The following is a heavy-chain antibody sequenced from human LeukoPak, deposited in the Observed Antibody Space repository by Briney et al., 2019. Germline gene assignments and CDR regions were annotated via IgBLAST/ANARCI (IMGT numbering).Heavy chain of an antibody. CDR3: ASSRDYYYGMDV. Sequence: MTSETLSLTCAVYGGSFSGYYWSWIRQPPGKGLEWIGEINHSGSTNYNPSLKSRVTISVDTSKNQFSLKLSSVTAADTAVYYCASSRDYYYGMDVWGQGTTVTVSS. V-gene: IGHV4-34*01. D-gene: IGHD6-6*01. J-gene: IGHJ6*02. CDR2: INHSGST. CDR1: GGSFSGYY.